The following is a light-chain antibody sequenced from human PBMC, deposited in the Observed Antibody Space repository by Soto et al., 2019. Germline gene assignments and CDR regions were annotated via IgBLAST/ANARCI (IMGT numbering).Light chain of an antibody. CDR2: DVS. V-gene: IGLV2-18*02. CDR3: SSYTTSNTYV. J-gene: IGLJ1*01. Sequence: QSALTQPPSVSGSPGQSVAISCTGTSSDVGSNNRVSWYQQPPGTAPKLMIYDVSNRPSGIPDRFSGSKSAITASLTISGLQAEDEDDYYCSSYTTSNTYVFGTGTKLTVL. CDR1: SSDVGSNNR.